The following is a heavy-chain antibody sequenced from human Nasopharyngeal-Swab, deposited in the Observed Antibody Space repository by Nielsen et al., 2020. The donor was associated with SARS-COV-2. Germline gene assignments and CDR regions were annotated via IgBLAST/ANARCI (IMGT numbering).Heavy chain of an antibody. D-gene: IGHD2-2*01. J-gene: IGHJ4*02. Sequence: SEALSLTCAVYGGSFSGYYWSWIRQPPGKGLEWIGEINHSGSTNSNPSLKSRVTISVDTSKNQFSLKLSSGTAADTAVYYCARGRDIVVVPAAGVAFDYWGQGTLVTVSS. CDR1: GGSFSGYY. CDR3: ARGRDIVVVPAAGVAFDY. V-gene: IGHV4-34*01. CDR2: INHSGST.